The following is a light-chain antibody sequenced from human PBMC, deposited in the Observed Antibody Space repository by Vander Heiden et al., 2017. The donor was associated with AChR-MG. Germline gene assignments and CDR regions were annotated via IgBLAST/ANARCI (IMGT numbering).Light chain of an antibody. J-gene: IGKJ4*01. Sequence: DILMTQSPATLSVSPGERATLSCRPSQSVSSSLAWYQQRPGQAPRLLIYATSSRAAGIPDRFSGSGSGTDFTLTISRLEPEDYAVYYCQQYGSSLTFGGGTKVEIK. V-gene: IGKV3-20*01. CDR1: QSVSSS. CDR3: QQYGSSLT. CDR2: ATS.